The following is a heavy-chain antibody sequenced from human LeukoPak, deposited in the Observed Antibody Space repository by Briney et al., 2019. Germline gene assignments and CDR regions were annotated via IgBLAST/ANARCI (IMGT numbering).Heavy chain of an antibody. CDR3: ARVDIVVVPAAKGPYYYYGMDV. V-gene: IGHV1-18*01. D-gene: IGHD2-2*03. J-gene: IGHJ6*02. Sequence: ASVKVSCEASGYTFTSYGISWVRQAPGQGLEWMGWISAYNGNTNYAQKLQGRVTMTTDTSTSTAYMELRSLRSDDTAVYYCARVDIVVVPAAKGPYYYYGMDVWGQGTTVTVSS. CDR2: ISAYNGNT. CDR1: GYTFTSYG.